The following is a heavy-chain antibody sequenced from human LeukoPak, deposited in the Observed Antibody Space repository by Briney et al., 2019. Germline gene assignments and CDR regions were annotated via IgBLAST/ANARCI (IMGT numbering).Heavy chain of an antibody. D-gene: IGHD2-15*01. Sequence: SETLSLTCTVSGGSISSGDYHWSWIRQPAGKGLEWIGRIYTSGSTNYNPSLKSLATISVDTSKNQFSLKLSSVTAADTAVYYCAREMAATSAFDIWGQGTMVTVSS. V-gene: IGHV4-61*02. CDR3: AREMAATSAFDI. CDR2: IYTSGST. J-gene: IGHJ3*02. CDR1: GGSISSGDYH.